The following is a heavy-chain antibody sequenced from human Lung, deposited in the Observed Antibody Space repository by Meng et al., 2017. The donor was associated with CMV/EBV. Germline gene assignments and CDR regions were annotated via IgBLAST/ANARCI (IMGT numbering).Heavy chain of an antibody. CDR1: GGSIDTGGSY. Sequence: SETLSLXCTVSGGSIDTGGSYWNWVRQFPGKGLEWIGYIYYNGNTHYSASLKSRVSISADTSTRRFSLQLTSVTAADTAVYYCARDYGDYLWGSYHSGMAVXGRGXTVTVSS. D-gene: IGHD3-16*02. J-gene: IGHJ6*02. V-gene: IGHV4-31*03. CDR3: ARDYGDYLWGSYHSGMAV. CDR2: IYYNGNT.